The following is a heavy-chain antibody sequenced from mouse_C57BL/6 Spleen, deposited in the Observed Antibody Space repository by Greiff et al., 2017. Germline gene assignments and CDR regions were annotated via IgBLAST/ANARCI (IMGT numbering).Heavy chain of an antibody. CDR2: IHPNSGST. V-gene: IGHV1-64*01. D-gene: IGHD1-1*01. CDR3: ARIYYYGSSEGFAY. Sequence: QVQLQQPGAELVKPGASVKLSCKASGYTFTSYWMHWVKQRPGQGLEWIGMIHPNSGSTNYNEKFKSKATLTVDKSSSTAYMQLSSLTSEDSAVYYCARIYYYGSSEGFAYWGQVTLVTVAA. J-gene: IGHJ3*01. CDR1: GYTFTSYW.